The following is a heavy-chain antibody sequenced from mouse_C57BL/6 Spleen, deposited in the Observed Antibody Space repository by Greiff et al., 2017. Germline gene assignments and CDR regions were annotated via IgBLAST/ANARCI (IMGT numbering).Heavy chain of an antibody. V-gene: IGHV1-50*01. CDR2: IDPSDSYT. Sequence: VQLQQPGAELVKPGASVKLSCKASGYTFTSYWMQWVKQRPGQGLEWIGEIDPSDSYTNYNQKFKGKATLTVDTSSSTAYMQLSSLTSEDSAVYYCAKIYYGNRYYFDYWGQGTTLTVSS. J-gene: IGHJ2*01. CDR1: GYTFTSYW. CDR3: AKIYYGNRYYFDY. D-gene: IGHD2-1*01.